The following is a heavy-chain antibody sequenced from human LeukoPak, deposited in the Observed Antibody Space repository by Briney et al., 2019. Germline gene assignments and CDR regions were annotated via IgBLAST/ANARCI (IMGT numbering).Heavy chain of an antibody. D-gene: IGHD3-22*01. CDR2: ISYDGSNK. J-gene: IGHJ4*02. Sequence: GGSLRLSCAAPGFTFSSYAMHWVRQAPGKGLEWVAVISYDGSNKYYADSVKGRFTISRDNSKNTLYLQMNSLRAEDTAVYYCARVVGYYYDSSGHFDYWGQGTLVTVSS. CDR1: GFTFSSYA. V-gene: IGHV3-30-3*01. CDR3: ARVVGYYYDSSGHFDY.